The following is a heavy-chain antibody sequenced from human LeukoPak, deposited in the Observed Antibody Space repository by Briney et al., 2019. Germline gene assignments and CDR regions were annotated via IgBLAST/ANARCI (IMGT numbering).Heavy chain of an antibody. D-gene: IGHD2-15*01. CDR3: AKGAASSWSDH. J-gene: IGHJ5*02. V-gene: IGHV3-23*01. Sequence: GGSLRLSCAASGFTFSSYAMTWVRQAPGKGLEWVSSISSTGDYIYYADSVKGRFTISRDNSKSTLYLQLNSLRADGTALYYCAKGAASSWSDHWGQGTQVTVSS. CDR1: GFTFSSYA. CDR2: ISSTGDYI.